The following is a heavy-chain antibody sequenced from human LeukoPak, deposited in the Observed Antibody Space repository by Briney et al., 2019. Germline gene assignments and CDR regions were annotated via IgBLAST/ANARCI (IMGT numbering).Heavy chain of an antibody. V-gene: IGHV4-34*01. CDR2: IHHSGST. CDR1: GGSFSDYY. Sequence: SETLSLTCAVYGGSFSDYYWSWIRQPPGKGLEWIGEIHHSGSTNYNPSLKSRVTISVDTSKNQFSLNLRSVTAADTAVYYCARVGPDISSWHYWGQGTLATVSS. J-gene: IGHJ4*02. D-gene: IGHD6-13*01. CDR3: ARVGPDISSWHY.